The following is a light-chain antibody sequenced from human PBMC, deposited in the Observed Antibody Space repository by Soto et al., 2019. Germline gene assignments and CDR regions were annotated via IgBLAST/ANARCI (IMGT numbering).Light chain of an antibody. CDR2: AAS. Sequence: IVLTQSXANMSTFPPEXXXXXXXARQTVGVRLAWYQQKXGQAPRLLIYAASXRAAGVPGTFSGSGSGTDFTLTITRLEPEDFAFYYCQQRQRWPRTFGHRTKVDIK. J-gene: IGKJ1*01. CDR1: QTVGVR. V-gene: IGKV3-11*01. CDR3: QQRQRWPRT.